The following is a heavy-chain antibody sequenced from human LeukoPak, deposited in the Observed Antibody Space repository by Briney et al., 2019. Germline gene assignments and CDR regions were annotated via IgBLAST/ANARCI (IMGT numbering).Heavy chain of an antibody. D-gene: IGHD3-22*01. J-gene: IGHJ4*02. V-gene: IGHV1-69*04. CDR1: GGTFSSYA. CDR3: ARMGNYYDSSGEDY. Sequence: WASVKVSCKASGGTFSSYAISWVRQAPGQGLEWMGRIIPILGIANYAQKFQGRVTITADKSTSTAYMELSSLRSEDTAVYYCARMGNYYDSSGEDYWGQGTLVTVSS. CDR2: IIPILGIA.